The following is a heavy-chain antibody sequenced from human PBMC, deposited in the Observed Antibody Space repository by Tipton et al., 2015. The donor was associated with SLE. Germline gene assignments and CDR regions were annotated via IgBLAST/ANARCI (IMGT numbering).Heavy chain of an antibody. CDR2: ICYRGTT. Sequence: GLVKPSETLSLICTVSGGSMTGFDWSWIRQPPGKGLEWIGNICYRGTTTYNPSLESRVTISLDTSKNQFSLKLSSVTTADTAVYYCARQRLHLLSPLDAWGQGATVTVSS. CDR1: GGSMTGFD. V-gene: IGHV4-59*08. D-gene: IGHD3-10*01. J-gene: IGHJ6*02. CDR3: ARQRLHLLSPLDA.